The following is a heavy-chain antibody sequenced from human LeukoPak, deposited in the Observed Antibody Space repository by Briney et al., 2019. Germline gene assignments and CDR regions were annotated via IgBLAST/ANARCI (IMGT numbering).Heavy chain of an antibody. CDR3: AKAGVVGATGNWFDP. J-gene: IGHJ5*02. V-gene: IGHV3-21*01. D-gene: IGHD1-26*01. CDR2: ISSSSSYI. CDR1: GFTFSSYS. Sequence: TGGSLRLSCAASGFTFSSYSMNWVRQAPGKGLEWVSSISSSSSYIYYADSVKGRFTISRDNAKNSLYLQMNSLRAEDTAVYYCAKAGVVGATGNWFDPWGQGTLVTVSS.